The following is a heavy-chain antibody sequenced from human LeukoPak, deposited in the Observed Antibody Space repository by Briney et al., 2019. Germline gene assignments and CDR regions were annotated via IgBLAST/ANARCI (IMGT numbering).Heavy chain of an antibody. CDR2: IYTSGST. V-gene: IGHV4-4*07. Sequence: SETLSLTCTVSGGSISSYYWSWIRQPAGKGLEWIGRIYTSGSTNYNPSLKSRVTMSVDTSKNQFSLKLSSVTAADTAVYYCARDPVTMVRGVISDAFDIWGHGTMVTVSS. CDR1: GGSISSYY. CDR3: ARDPVTMVRGVISDAFDI. D-gene: IGHD3-10*01. J-gene: IGHJ3*02.